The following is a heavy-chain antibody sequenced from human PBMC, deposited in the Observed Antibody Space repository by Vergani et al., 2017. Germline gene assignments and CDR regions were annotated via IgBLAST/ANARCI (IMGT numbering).Heavy chain of an antibody. CDR2: ISDDGSNK. V-gene: IGHV3-30-3*01. D-gene: IGHD2-2*01. CDR1: GFTFSSYA. CDR3: ARLHCNSNSCPDY. J-gene: IGHJ4*02. Sequence: QVQLVESGGGVVQPGRSLRLSCAASGFTFSSYAMHWVRQAPGKGLEWVAVISDDGSNKYYADSVKGRVTISRDNSKNTLYLQMNSLRAEDTAVYYCARLHCNSNSCPDYWGQGTLVTVSS.